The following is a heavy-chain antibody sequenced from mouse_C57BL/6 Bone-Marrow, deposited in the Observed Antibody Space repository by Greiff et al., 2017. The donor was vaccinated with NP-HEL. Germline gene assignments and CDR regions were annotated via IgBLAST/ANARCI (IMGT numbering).Heavy chain of an antibody. CDR3: AREWVITTVVATPSFAY. CDR1: GYTFTDHT. J-gene: IGHJ3*01. D-gene: IGHD1-1*01. V-gene: IGHV1-78*01. Sequence: QVQLQQSDAELVKPGASVKISCKVSGYTFTDHTIHWMKQRPEQGLEWIGYIYPRDGSTKYNEKFKGKATLTADKSSSTAYMQLNSLTSEDSAVYFCAREWVITTVVATPSFAYWGQGTLVTVSA. CDR2: IYPRDGST.